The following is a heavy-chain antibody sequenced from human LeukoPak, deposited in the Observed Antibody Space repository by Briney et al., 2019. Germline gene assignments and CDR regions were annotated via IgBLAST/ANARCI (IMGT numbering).Heavy chain of an antibody. D-gene: IGHD4-17*01. Sequence: GRSLRLSCAASGFTFSNYGMHWVRQAPGKGLEWVAVMSYDGGNKYYADSVKGRFSISRDNSKNTLYLQMNSLRTEDTAVYYCAKDRQGDYGDFDSPDYWGPGTLVTVSS. CDR1: GFTFSNYG. V-gene: IGHV3-30*18. CDR3: AKDRQGDYGDFDSPDY. J-gene: IGHJ4*02. CDR2: MSYDGGNK.